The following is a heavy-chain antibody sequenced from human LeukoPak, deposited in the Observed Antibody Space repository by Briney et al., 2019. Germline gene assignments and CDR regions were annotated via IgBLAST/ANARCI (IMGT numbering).Heavy chain of an antibody. Sequence: SETLSLTCSVSGGSISSYYWTWIRQSPGKGLEWIGYIFHNATTTYNPSLKSRVTISVDTSKNHFSLKLTSVTAADTAVYYCARSTRTGSYTAGLNYWGQGTLVTVSS. V-gene: IGHV4-59*01. CDR2: IFHNATT. CDR3: ARSTRTGSYTAGLNY. J-gene: IGHJ4*02. D-gene: IGHD1-1*01. CDR1: GGSISSYY.